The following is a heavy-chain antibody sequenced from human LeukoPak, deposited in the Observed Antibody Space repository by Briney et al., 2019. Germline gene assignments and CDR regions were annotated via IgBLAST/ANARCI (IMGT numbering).Heavy chain of an antibody. D-gene: IGHD3-10*02. CDR1: GFTFSSYG. CDR2: ISGSGGST. Sequence: GGSLRLSCAASGFTFSSYGMSRVRQAPGKGLEWVSAISGSGGSTYYADSVKGRFTISRDNAKNSLYLQMNSLRAEDTAVYYCAELGITMIGGVWGKGTTVTISS. J-gene: IGHJ6*04. CDR3: AELGITMIGGV. V-gene: IGHV3-23*01.